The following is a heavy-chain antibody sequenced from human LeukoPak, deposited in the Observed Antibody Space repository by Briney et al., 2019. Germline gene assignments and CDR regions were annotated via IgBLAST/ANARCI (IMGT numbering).Heavy chain of an antibody. CDR2: IFYRGGT. D-gene: IGHD3-3*01. CDR3: ARQVQTRGVIY. Sequence: TSETLSLTCSVSGGSISSNTFYRGWSRQPPGRGLGWIGNIFYRGGTYYNPSLKSRITISVDTSKSQFSLKLSPATAADTAVYYCARQVQTRGVIYSGQGTLVTVSS. J-gene: IGHJ4*02. V-gene: IGHV4-39*07. CDR1: GGSISSNTFY.